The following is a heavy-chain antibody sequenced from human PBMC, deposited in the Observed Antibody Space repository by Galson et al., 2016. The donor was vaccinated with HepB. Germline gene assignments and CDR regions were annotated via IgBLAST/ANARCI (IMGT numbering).Heavy chain of an antibody. D-gene: IGHD6-13*01. CDR2: ISSGSSYI. V-gene: IGHV3-21*01. CDR3: ARVSEQELLDAFDI. CDR1: GFTFTRYN. J-gene: IGHJ3*02. Sequence: SLRLSCATSGFTFTRYNMNWVRQAPGKGPEWVSSISSGSSYIYYADSVKGRFTISRDNVKKSLYLQMNSLRPEDTAVYYCARVSEQELLDAFDIWGQGTMVTVSS.